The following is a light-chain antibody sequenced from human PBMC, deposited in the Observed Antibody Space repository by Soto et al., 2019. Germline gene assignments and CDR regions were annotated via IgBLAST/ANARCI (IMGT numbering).Light chain of an antibody. CDR3: QQYFSTPLT. Sequence: DIVMTQSPDSLAVSLGERATINCKSSQSVLYSSNNNNYLAWYQQQPGQPPKLLIYWASSRESGVPDRFSGSGCGTDFTLTISSLQAEDVAVYYCQQYFSTPLTFGGWTKLEIK. CDR2: WAS. J-gene: IGKJ4*01. CDR1: QSVLYSSNNNNY. V-gene: IGKV4-1*01.